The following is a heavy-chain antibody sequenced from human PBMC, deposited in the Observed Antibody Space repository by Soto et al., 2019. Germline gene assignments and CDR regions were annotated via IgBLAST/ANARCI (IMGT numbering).Heavy chain of an antibody. CDR2: INHSGST. CDR3: ARANRLYSNYGRYYYYYMDV. CDR1: GGSFSGYY. J-gene: IGHJ6*03. D-gene: IGHD4-4*01. Sequence: SETLSLTCAVYGGSFSGYYWSWIRQPPGKGLEWIGEINHSGSTNYNPSLKSRVTISVDTSKNQFSLKLSSVTAADTAVYYCARANRLYSNYGRYYYYYMDVWGKGTTVTVSS. V-gene: IGHV4-34*01.